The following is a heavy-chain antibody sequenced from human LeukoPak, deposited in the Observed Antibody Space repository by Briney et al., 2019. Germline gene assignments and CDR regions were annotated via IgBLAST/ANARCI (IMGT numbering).Heavy chain of an antibody. J-gene: IGHJ3*02. Sequence: ASVKVSCKASGYTFISYYMHWVRQAPGQGLEWMGRINPNGGSTSYAEKFQGRVTMTRDTSTSTVYMELSSLRSDDTAVYYCARVSLARGDAFDIWGQGTMVTVSS. V-gene: IGHV1-46*01. CDR2: INPNGGST. CDR1: GYTFISYY. CDR3: ARVSLARGDAFDI.